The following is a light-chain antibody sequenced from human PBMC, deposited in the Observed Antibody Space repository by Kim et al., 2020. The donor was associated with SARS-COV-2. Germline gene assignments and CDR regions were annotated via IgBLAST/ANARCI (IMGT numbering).Light chain of an antibody. J-gene: IGLJ2*01. Sequence: QYALTQPASVSGSPGQSITISCAGTSSDVGGYNYVSWYQQHPGKAPKLIIYDVSKRPSGVSNRFSGSKSGNTASLTISGLQADDEADYYCSSYTGSSTLIFGGGTKL. CDR3: SSYTGSSTLI. V-gene: IGLV2-14*01. CDR1: SSDVGGYNY. CDR2: DVS.